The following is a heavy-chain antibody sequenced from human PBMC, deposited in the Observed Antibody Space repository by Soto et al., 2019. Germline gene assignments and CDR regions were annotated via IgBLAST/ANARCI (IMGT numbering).Heavy chain of an antibody. CDR2: INSDGTDT. CDR1: GFTFSSSW. D-gene: IGHD3-16*01. J-gene: IGHJ4*02. CDR3: ARDWSYALNY. V-gene: IGHV3-74*01. Sequence: HPGGSLRLSCADSGFTFSSSWMHWVRQAPGKGLVWVSHINSDGTDTNYADSVKGRFTISRDNAKNTVYLQMNSLRAEDTAVYYCARDWSYALNYWGQGSLVTVSS.